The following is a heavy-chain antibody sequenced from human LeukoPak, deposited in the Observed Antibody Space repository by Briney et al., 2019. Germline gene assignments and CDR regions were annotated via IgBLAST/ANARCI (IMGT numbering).Heavy chain of an antibody. Sequence: PGGSLRLSCTASGFPFRSYWMHWVRQAPGKGLEWVSVIYSGGSTYYADSVKGRFTISRDNSKNTVYLQMNSLRAEDTAVYYCARESSGWLQLFDYWGQGTLVTVSS. V-gene: IGHV3-66*01. CDR3: ARESSGWLQLFDY. D-gene: IGHD5-24*01. J-gene: IGHJ4*02. CDR2: IYSGGST. CDR1: GFPFRSYW.